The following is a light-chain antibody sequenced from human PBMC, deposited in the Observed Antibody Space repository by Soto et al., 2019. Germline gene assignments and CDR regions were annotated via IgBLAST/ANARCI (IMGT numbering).Light chain of an antibody. CDR2: DAS. Sequence: VVLTQSPATLSLSPGETASLSCRASHNITIYLAWYQQKLVQPPRLLIYDASNRATGIPARFSGSGSGTDFTLTVSSLEPDDYATYYWQQRTNWPPNTFGQGTKLEMK. J-gene: IGKJ2*01. CDR3: QQRTNWPPNT. CDR1: HNITIY. V-gene: IGKV3-11*01.